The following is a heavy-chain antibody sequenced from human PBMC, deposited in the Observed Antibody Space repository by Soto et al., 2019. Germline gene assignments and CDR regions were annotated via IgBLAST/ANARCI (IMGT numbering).Heavy chain of an antibody. V-gene: IGHV4-59*08. D-gene: IGHD2-2*02. CDR2: IYYSGST. CDR1: GGSISSYY. J-gene: IGHJ4*02. CDR3: ASYTGMGNFDY. Sequence: SETLSLTCTVSGGSISSYYWSWIRQPPGKGLEWIGYIYYSGSTTYTPSLKSRVTISVDTSKNQFSLKLSSVTAADTAVYYCASYTGMGNFDYWGQGTLVTVSS.